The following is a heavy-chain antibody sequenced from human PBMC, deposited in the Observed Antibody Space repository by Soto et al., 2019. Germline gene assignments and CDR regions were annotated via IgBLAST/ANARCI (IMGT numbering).Heavy chain of an antibody. D-gene: IGHD3-10*01. J-gene: IGHJ4*02. CDR3: ARGGVLLWCGELSSYFDY. V-gene: IGHV3-21*01. CDR2: ISSSSSYI. CDR1: GFTFSSYS. Sequence: EVQLVESGGGLVKPGGSLRLSCAASGFTFSSYSMNWVRQAPGKGLEWVSSISSSSSYIYYADSVKGRFTISRDNAKNSLYLQMNSLRAEDTAVYYCARGGVLLWCGELSSYFDYWGQGTLVTVSS.